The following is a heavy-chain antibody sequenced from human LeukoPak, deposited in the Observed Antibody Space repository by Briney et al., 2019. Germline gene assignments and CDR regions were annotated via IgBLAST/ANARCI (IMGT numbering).Heavy chain of an antibody. J-gene: IGHJ4*02. CDR3: ARELLVPAYYDY. CDR1: GYTFTSYY. Sequence: ASVKVSCKASGYTFTSYYMHWVRQAPGQGLEWMGIINPSGGSTSYAQKFQGRVTMTRDTSTSTVYMALSSLRYEDTAVYYCARELLVPAYYDYWGQGTLVTVSS. CDR2: INPSGGST. D-gene: IGHD2-2*01. V-gene: IGHV1-46*03.